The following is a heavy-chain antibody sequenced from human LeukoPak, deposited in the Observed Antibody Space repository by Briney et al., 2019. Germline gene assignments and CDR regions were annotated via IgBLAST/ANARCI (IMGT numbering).Heavy chain of an antibody. CDR1: GYTFTGYY. V-gene: IGHV1-2*02. J-gene: IGHJ4*02. Sequence: GASVKVSCKASGYTFTGYYMHWVRQAPGQGLEWMGWINPNSGGTNYAQKFQGRVTMTRDTSISTAYMELSRLRSDDTAEYYCARDSGERGSGSYLIAYWGQGTLVTVSS. D-gene: IGHD3-10*01. CDR2: INPNSGGT. CDR3: ARDSGERGSGSYLIAY.